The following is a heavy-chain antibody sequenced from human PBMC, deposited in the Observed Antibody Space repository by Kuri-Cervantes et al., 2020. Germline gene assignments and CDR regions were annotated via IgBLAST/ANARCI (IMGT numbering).Heavy chain of an antibody. D-gene: IGHD5-12*01. CDR1: GGSISSYY. Sequence: SETLSLTCTVPGGSISSYYWSWIRQPPGKGLEWIGYIYYSGSTNYNPSLKGRVTIAGDASKNQFSLRLSSVTAADTAFYYCARGSSGYIVYWGQGTQVTVSS. J-gene: IGHJ4*02. V-gene: IGHV4-59*12. CDR2: IYYSGST. CDR3: ARGSSGYIVY.